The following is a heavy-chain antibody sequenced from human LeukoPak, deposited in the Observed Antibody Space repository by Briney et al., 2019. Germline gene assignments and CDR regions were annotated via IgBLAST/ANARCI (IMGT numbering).Heavy chain of an antibody. CDR2: IYYSGST. D-gene: IGHD2-2*01. Sequence: PSETLSLTCTVSGGSISSSSYYWGWIRQPPGKGLEWIGNIYYSGSTNYNPSLKSRVTISVDTSENQFSLKLSSVTAADMAVYYCARVVCSSSSCERRGAFDIWGQGTMVTVSS. CDR1: GGSISSSSYY. J-gene: IGHJ3*02. V-gene: IGHV4-61*05. CDR3: ARVVCSSSSCERRGAFDI.